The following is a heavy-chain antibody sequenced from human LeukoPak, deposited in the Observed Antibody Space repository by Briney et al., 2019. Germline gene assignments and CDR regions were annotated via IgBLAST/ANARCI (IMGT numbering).Heavy chain of an antibody. J-gene: IGHJ4*02. CDR1: GFTFSSYG. CDR3: AKDRLIAAAGTYFDY. CDR2: ISYDGSNK. D-gene: IGHD6-13*01. V-gene: IGHV3-30*18. Sequence: GGSLRLSCAASGFTFSSYGMHWVRQAPGKGLEWVAVISYDGSNKYYADSVKGRFTISRDNSKNTLYLQMNSLRAEDTAVYYCAKDRLIAAAGTYFDYWGQGTLVTVSS.